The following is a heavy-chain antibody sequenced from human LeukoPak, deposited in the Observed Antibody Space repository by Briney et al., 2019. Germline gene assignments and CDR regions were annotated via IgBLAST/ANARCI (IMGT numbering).Heavy chain of an antibody. CDR3: AKAPTITMVRGVIIDY. Sequence: GGSLRLSCAASGFTFDDYAMHWVRQAPGKGLEWVSGISWNSGNIGYADSVKGRFTISRDNAKNSLYLQMNSLRAEDTAVYYCAKAPTITMVRGVIIDYWGQGTLVTVSS. J-gene: IGHJ4*02. CDR1: GFTFDDYA. D-gene: IGHD3-10*01. CDR2: ISWNSGNI. V-gene: IGHV3-9*01.